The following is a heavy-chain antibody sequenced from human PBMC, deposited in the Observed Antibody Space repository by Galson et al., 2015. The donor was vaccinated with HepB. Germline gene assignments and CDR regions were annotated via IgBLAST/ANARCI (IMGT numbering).Heavy chain of an antibody. CDR2: INHSGST. Sequence: SETLSLTCAVYGGSFSGYYWSWIRQPPGKGLEWIGEINHSGSTNYNPSLKSRITISVDTSKNQFSLKLSSVTAADTAVYYCARIITIFGVPKGWFDPWGQGTLVTVSS. J-gene: IGHJ5*02. CDR3: ARIITIFGVPKGWFDP. D-gene: IGHD3-3*01. V-gene: IGHV4-34*01. CDR1: GGSFSGYY.